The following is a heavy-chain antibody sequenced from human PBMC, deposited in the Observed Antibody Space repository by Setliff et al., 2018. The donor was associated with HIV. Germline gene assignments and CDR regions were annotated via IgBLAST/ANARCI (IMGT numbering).Heavy chain of an antibody. CDR2: IHESGST. Sequence: SETLSLTCSVSGDSISSGSYYWGWIRQPPGKGLEWIGSIHESGSTHYNPSLKSRVTISVDTSKNQFSLKLSSVTAADTAVYYCGNQAVVPADMDYYYYIDVWGKGTTVTVSS. D-gene: IGHD2-2*01. J-gene: IGHJ6*03. V-gene: IGHV4-39*01. CDR3: GNQAVVPADMDYYYYIDV. CDR1: GDSISSGSYY.